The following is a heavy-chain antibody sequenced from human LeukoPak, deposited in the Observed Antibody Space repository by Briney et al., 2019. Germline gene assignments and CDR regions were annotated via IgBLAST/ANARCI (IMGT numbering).Heavy chain of an antibody. CDR2: IWYDGSNK. Sequence: GGSLRLSCAASGFTFSSYGMHWVRQAPGKGLEWVAVIWYDGSNKYYADSVKGRFTISRDNSKNTLYLQMNSLRAEDTAVYYCAKGRTYGGNFLDAFDIWGQGTMVTVSS. V-gene: IGHV3-33*06. D-gene: IGHD4-23*01. J-gene: IGHJ3*02. CDR3: AKGRTYGGNFLDAFDI. CDR1: GFTFSSYG.